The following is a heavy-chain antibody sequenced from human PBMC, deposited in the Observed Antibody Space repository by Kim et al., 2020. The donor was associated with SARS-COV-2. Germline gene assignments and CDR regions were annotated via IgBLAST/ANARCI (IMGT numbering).Heavy chain of an antibody. J-gene: IGHJ5*02. D-gene: IGHD3-3*01. CDR3: ARGLDEFWSGYSDWFDP. V-gene: IGHV4-34*01. Sequence: LKSGVTISVDTSKNQFSLKLSSVTAADTAVYYCARGLDEFWSGYSDWFDPWGQGTLVTVSS.